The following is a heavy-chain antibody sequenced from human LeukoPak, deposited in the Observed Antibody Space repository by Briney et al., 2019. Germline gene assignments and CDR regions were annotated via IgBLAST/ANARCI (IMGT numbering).Heavy chain of an antibody. CDR2: INPSGGST. CDR1: GYIFSNYH. Sequence: ASLKVSCKASGYIFSNYHMHWVRQAPGQGLEWMGIINPSGGSTSYAQKFQGRVTMTRDTSTSTVYMELSSLRSEDTAVHYCARDQGVANYFFDYWGQGTLVTVSS. V-gene: IGHV1-46*01. J-gene: IGHJ4*02. CDR3: ARDQGVANYFFDY. D-gene: IGHD2-21*01.